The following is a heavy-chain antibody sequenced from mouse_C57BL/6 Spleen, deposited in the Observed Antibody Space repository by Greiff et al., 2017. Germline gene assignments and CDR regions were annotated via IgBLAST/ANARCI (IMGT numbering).Heavy chain of an antibody. CDR1: GYAFSSSW. CDR3: AREYYYGSSLDY. V-gene: IGHV1-82*01. Sequence: VQLQQSGPELVKPGASVKISCKASGYAFSSSWMNWVKQRPGKGLEWIGRIYPGDGDTNYNGKFKGKATLTADKSSSTAYMQLSSLTSEDSAVXFCAREYYYGSSLDYWGKGTTLTVSS. CDR2: IYPGDGDT. J-gene: IGHJ2*01. D-gene: IGHD1-1*01.